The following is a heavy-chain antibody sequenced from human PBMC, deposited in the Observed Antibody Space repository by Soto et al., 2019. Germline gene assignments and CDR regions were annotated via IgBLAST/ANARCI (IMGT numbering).Heavy chain of an antibody. Sequence: VASVKVSCKASGGTFSSYAISWVRQAPGQGLEWMGGIIPIFGTANYAQKFQGRVTITADESTSTAYMELSSLRSEDTAVYYCARVSIAAPGPNWFDPWGQGTLVTVSS. CDR1: GGTFSSYA. J-gene: IGHJ5*02. CDR2: IIPIFGTA. CDR3: ARVSIAAPGPNWFDP. D-gene: IGHD6-6*01. V-gene: IGHV1-69*13.